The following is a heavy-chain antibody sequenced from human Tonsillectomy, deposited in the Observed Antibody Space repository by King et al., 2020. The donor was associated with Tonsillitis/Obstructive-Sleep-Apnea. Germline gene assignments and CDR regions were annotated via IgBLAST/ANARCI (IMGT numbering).Heavy chain of an antibody. CDR2: TYYKSKWYN. V-gene: IGHV6-1*01. Sequence: VQLPQSGPGLVKPSQTLSLTCALSGDRVSSNSAAWNWIRQSPSRGLEWLGRTYYKSKWYNDYAVSVQSRITINPDTSKNQISLQLNSVTPEDTAVYYCARAYVSQYPSREFLYSWGQGTLVTVSS. CDR1: GDRVSSNSAA. J-gene: IGHJ4*02. D-gene: IGHD3-10*02. CDR3: ARAYVSQYPSREFLYS.